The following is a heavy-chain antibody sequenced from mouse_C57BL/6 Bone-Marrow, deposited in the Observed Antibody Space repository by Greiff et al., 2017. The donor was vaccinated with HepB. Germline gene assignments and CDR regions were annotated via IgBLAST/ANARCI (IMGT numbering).Heavy chain of an antibody. D-gene: IGHD2-2*01. CDR1: GYTFTSYW. CDR3: ARSPMVTTYFDY. V-gene: IGHV1-64*01. Sequence: QVQLQQSGAELVKPGASVKLSCKASGYTFTSYWMHWVKQRPGQGLEWIGMIHPNSGSTNYNEKFKSKATLTVDKSSSTAYMQLSSLTSEDSAVYYCARSPMVTTYFDYWGQGTTLTVAS. CDR2: IHPNSGST. J-gene: IGHJ2*01.